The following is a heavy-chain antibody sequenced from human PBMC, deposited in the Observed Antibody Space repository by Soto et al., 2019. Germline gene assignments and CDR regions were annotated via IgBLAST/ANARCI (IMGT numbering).Heavy chain of an antibody. V-gene: IGHV3-74*01. J-gene: IGHJ5*02. CDR1: GFTLSNYW. D-gene: IGHD3-10*01. Sequence: EAQLVESGGDLVQPGGSLRLSCAASGFTLSNYWMHWVRQAPGKGLVWVSRINPDGSDTDYADSVKGRFTISRDDAKKTLYLQMNTLRAEDTAVYYCAREGSGSGWFDPWGQGTLVTVSS. CDR2: INPDGSDT. CDR3: AREGSGSGWFDP.